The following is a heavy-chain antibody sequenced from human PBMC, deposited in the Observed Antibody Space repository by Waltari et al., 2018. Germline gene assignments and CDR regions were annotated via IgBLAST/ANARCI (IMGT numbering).Heavy chain of an antibody. Sequence: QVQLVQSGAEVKKTGSSVKVSCKASGGTFSSFEISWVRQAPGQGLEWMGGIIPIFGTANYAQNFHGRVTISTDESTSTVYMELSSLRSEDTAVYYCARKYGDWGQGTLVTVSS. J-gene: IGHJ4*02. CDR2: IIPIFGTA. CDR3: ARKYGD. CDR1: GGTFSSFE. D-gene: IGHD4-17*01. V-gene: IGHV1-69*05.